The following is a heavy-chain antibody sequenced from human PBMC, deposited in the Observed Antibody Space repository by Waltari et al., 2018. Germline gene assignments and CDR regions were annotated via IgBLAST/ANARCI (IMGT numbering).Heavy chain of an antibody. CDR3: ARDKLGPDY. J-gene: IGHJ4*02. V-gene: IGHV3-33*01. CDR1: GFTFSSYG. D-gene: IGHD3-16*01. CDR2: IWFDGSNT. Sequence: QVQLVESGGGVVQPGRALRLSCAASGFTFSSYGMHWVRQAPGSGMGWVAIIWFDGSNTLYADSVKGRFTISRDKSKNTLYLQMDSLRAEDTAVYYCARDKLGPDYWGQGTLVTVSS.